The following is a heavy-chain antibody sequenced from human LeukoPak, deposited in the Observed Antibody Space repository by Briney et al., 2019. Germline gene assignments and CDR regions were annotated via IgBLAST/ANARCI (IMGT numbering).Heavy chain of an antibody. V-gene: IGHV4-34*01. D-gene: IGHD3-22*01. CDR1: GGSISSYY. Sequence: PSETLSLTCTVSGGSISSYYWSWIRQPPGKGLEWIGEINHSGSTNYNPSLKSRVTISVDTSKNQFSLKLSSVTAADTAVYYCARGVGMNYYDSSGSRRFDYWGQGTLVTVSS. CDR2: INHSGST. CDR3: ARGVGMNYYDSSGSRRFDY. J-gene: IGHJ4*02.